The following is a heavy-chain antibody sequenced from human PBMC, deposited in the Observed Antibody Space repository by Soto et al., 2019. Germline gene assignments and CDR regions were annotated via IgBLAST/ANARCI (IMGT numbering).Heavy chain of an antibody. J-gene: IGHJ6*02. V-gene: IGHV3-21*01. D-gene: IGHD3-3*01. Sequence: PGGSLRLSCAASGFTFSSYSMNWVRQAPGKGLEWISSISSSSSYIYYADSVKGRFTISRDNAKNSLYLQMNSLRAEDTAVYYCVREITIFGVANRFGMDVWGQGTTVTVSS. CDR1: GFTFSSYS. CDR3: VREITIFGVANRFGMDV. CDR2: ISSSSSYI.